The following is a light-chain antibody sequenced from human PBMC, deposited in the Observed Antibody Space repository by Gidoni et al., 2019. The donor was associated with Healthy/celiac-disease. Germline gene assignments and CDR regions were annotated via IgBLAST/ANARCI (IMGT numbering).Light chain of an antibody. CDR3: RQSYSTPHT. V-gene: IGKV1-39*01. CDR1: QSISSY. CDR2: AAS. Sequence: DIQMTQSPSSLSASVGDRVTITCRASQSISSYLNWYQQKPGKAPKLLIYAASSLQSWVPSRFSGSGSGTDFTLTISSLQPEDFATYYCRQSYSTPHTFGQGTKVEIK. J-gene: IGKJ1*01.